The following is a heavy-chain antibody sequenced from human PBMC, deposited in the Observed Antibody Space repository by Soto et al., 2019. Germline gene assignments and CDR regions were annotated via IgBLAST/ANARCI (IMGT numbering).Heavy chain of an antibody. CDR1: GFTVSSNY. CDR3: AREPRFIVGATTSYGMDV. Sequence: HPGGSLRLSCAASGFTVSSNYMSWVRQAPGKGLEWVSVIYSGGSTYYADSVKGRFTISRDNSKNTLYLQMNSLRAEDTAVYYCAREPRFIVGATTSYGMDVGGQGTTVTV. V-gene: IGHV3-53*01. J-gene: IGHJ6*02. CDR2: IYSGGST. D-gene: IGHD1-26*01.